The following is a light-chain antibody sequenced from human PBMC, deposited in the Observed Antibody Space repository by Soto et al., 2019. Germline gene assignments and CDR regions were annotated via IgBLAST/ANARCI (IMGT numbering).Light chain of an antibody. J-gene: IGLJ1*01. CDR1: SSNIGGNS. Sequence: QSVLTQPPSVSAAPGQRVTISCSGSSSNIGGNSVSWYQQLPGTAPKLLIYSNNQRPSGVPDRFSGSKSGTSASLAISGLQSEEEADYYCAAWDDSLNVVFGTGTKVTVL. CDR2: SNN. V-gene: IGLV1-44*01. CDR3: AAWDDSLNVV.